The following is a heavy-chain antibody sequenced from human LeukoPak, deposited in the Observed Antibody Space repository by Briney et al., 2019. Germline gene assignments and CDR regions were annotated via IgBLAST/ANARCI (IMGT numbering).Heavy chain of an antibody. CDR3: AYRGYLNWFDP. CDR1: GFTFSNFGI. J-gene: IGHJ5*02. CDR2: IYHSGST. V-gene: IGHV4-4*02. Sequence: NPGGSLRLSCAASGFTFSNFGINWVRQAPGKGLEWIGEIYHSGSTNYNPSLKSRVTISVDKSKNQFSLKLSSVTAADTAVYYCAYRGYLNWFDPWGQGTLVTVSS. D-gene: IGHD5-18*01.